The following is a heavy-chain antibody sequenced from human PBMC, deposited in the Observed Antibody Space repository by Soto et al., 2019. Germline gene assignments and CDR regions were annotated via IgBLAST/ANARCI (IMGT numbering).Heavy chain of an antibody. J-gene: IGHJ4*02. Sequence: GESLKISCNGYGYDFPSLGIAWVRQMPGKGLEWMGIISPGDSDTTYSPSFQGQVTISADKSISTAYLQWGSLKASDTAMYFCARSLPTPDYWGQGTLVTVSS. CDR2: ISPGDSDT. CDR3: ARSLPTPDY. V-gene: IGHV5-51*01. CDR1: GYDFPSLG.